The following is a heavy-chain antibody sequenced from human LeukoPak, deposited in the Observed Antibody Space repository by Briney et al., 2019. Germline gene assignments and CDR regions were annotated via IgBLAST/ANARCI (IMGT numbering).Heavy chain of an antibody. Sequence: GSLRLSCAASGFTFSSYWMHWVRQAPGKGLLWVSRINSDGSSTSYADSVKGRFTISRDNAKNTLYLQMNSLRAEDTAVYYCARRIAAAAAPYYFDYWGQGTLVTVSS. CDR1: GFTFSSYW. CDR2: INSDGSST. V-gene: IGHV3-74*01. J-gene: IGHJ4*02. D-gene: IGHD6-13*01. CDR3: ARRIAAAAAPYYFDY.